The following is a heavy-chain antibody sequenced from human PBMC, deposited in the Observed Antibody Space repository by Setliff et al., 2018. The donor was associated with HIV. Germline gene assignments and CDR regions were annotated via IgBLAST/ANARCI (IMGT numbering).Heavy chain of an antibody. CDR2: INPNSGGT. V-gene: IGHV1-2*06. CDR1: GYTFTGYY. J-gene: IGHJ3*02. D-gene: IGHD1-26*01. CDR3: ARGTRVGANDAFDI. Sequence: GASVKVSCKASGYTFTGYYMHWVRQAPGQGLEWMGRINPNSGGTKYAQKVQGRVTMTRDTSISTAYMELSRLRSDDTAVYYCARGTRVGANDAFDIWGQGTMVTVSS.